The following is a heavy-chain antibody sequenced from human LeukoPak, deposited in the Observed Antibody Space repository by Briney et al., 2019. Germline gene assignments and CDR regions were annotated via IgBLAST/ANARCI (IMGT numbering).Heavy chain of an antibody. D-gene: IGHD4-17*01. J-gene: IGHJ3*01. Sequence: GGSLRLSCTGSGFAFGNYGMPWVQPPPGKGLEWVSAITGSGGRRRYTHSVTGRFTISRDNSGNTLFPQMNSLRAEDTAVYYCAKDPNGDYLGAFDFWGPGTLVTVSS. CDR2: ITGSGGRR. CDR3: AKDPNGDYLGAFDF. CDR1: GFAFGNYG. V-gene: IGHV3-23*01.